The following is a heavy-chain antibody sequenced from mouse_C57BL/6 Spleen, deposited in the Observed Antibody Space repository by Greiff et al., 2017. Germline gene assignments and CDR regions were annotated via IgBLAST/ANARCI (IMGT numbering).Heavy chain of an antibody. CDR2: IYPGSGNT. D-gene: IGHD1-1*01. V-gene: IGHV1-66*01. CDR1: GYSFTSYY. J-gene: IGHJ1*03. Sequence: VQLQQSGPELVKPGASVKISCKASGYSFTSYYTHWVKQRPGQGLEWIGWIYPGSGNTKYNEKFKGKATLTAETSSSTAYMQLSSLTSEDSAVYYCARYYYGPYWYFDVWGTGTTVTVSS. CDR3: ARYYYGPYWYFDV.